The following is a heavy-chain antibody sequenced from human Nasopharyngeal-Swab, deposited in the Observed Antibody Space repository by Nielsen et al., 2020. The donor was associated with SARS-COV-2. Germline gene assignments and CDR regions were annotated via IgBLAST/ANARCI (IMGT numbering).Heavy chain of an antibody. CDR3: TTDYYGSYYFDY. Sequence: GESLKISCAASGFTFSSYAMHWVRQAPGKGLEWVGRIKSKTDGGTTDYAAPVKGRFTISRDDSKNTLYLQMNSLKTEDTAVYYCTTDYYGSYYFDYWGQGTLVTVSS. J-gene: IGHJ4*02. CDR2: IKSKTDGGTT. V-gene: IGHV3-15*07. D-gene: IGHD1-26*01. CDR1: GFTFSSYA.